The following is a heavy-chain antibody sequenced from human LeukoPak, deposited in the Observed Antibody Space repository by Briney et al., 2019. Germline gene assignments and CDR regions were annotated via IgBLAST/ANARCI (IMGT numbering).Heavy chain of an antibody. J-gene: IGHJ4*02. V-gene: IGHV3-7*02. Sequence: GGSLRLSCVASAFAFSSNWMSWVRQAPGKGLEWVASIKEDGSETYYVDSVKGRFTISRDNSKNTLYLQMNSLRAEDTAVYYCARGGVYSSGSYYLYYFDYWGQGTLVTVSS. CDR1: AFAFSSNW. CDR3: ARGGVYSSGSYYLYYFDY. CDR2: IKEDGSET. D-gene: IGHD6-19*01.